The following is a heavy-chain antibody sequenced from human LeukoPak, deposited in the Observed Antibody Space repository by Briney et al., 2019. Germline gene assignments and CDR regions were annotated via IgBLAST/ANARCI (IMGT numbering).Heavy chain of an antibody. CDR3: ASVTYYYDSSGYYSVEP. Sequence: GSLRLSCAASGFTFSIYAMSWVRQTPGKGLEWIGSIYYSGSTYYNPSLKSRVTISVDTSKNQFSLKLSSVTAADTAVYYCASVTYYYDSSGYYSVEPWGQGTLVTVSS. CDR2: IYYSGST. V-gene: IGHV4-39*01. D-gene: IGHD3-22*01. J-gene: IGHJ5*02. CDR1: GFTFSIYA.